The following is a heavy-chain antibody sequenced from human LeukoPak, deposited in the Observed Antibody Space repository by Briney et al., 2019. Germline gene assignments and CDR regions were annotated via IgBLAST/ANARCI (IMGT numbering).Heavy chain of an antibody. J-gene: IGHJ4*02. CDR1: GYSFTSYW. V-gene: IGHV5-51*01. CDR3: ARGPYYDILTGYSAIDY. CDR2: IYPGDSDT. Sequence: GESLKISCKGSGYSFTSYWIGWVRQMPGKGLEWMGIIYPGDSDTRYSPSFQGQVTISADKSISTAYLQWSSLKASDTAMHYCARGPYYDILTGYSAIDYWGQGTLVTVSS. D-gene: IGHD3-9*01.